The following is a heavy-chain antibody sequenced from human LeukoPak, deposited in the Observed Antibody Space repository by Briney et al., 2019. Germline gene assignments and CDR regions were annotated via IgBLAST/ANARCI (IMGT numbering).Heavy chain of an antibody. D-gene: IGHD3-10*01. Sequence: SETLSLTCTVSGGSISSSYYWGWIRQPPGKGLEWIGSIYYSGSTYYNPSLKSRVTISVDTSKNQFSLKLSSVTAADTAVYYCARVGDHFDYWGQGTLVTVSS. CDR3: ARVGDHFDY. V-gene: IGHV4-39*07. J-gene: IGHJ4*02. CDR2: IYYSGST. CDR1: GGSISSSYY.